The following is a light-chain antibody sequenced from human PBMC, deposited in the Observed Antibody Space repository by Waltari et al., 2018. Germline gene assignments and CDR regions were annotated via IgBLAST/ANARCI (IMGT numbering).Light chain of an antibody. J-gene: IGLJ1*01. V-gene: IGLV3-21*04. Sequence: SYVLSQAPSVSVAPGETATITCGGNDIGSESGHWYQQRAGQAPVLVMYDDDDRPPGTSARFSGSSSADTATLTISWVEAGDEADYYCQVWDRRGGHYAFGPGTRVTVL. CDR3: QVWDRRGGHYA. CDR1: DIGSES. CDR2: DDD.